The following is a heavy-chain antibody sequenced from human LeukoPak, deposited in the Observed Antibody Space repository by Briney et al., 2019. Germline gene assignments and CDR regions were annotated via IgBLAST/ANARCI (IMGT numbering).Heavy chain of an antibody. CDR2: IYYSGST. Sequence: SETLSLTCTVSGASISSYYWSWIRQPPGKGLEWIGYIYYSGSTNYNPSLKSRVTISADTSKNQFFLKLSSVTAADTAVYYCASRYCTRGTCSSDFDYWGQGTLVTVSS. CDR1: GASISSYY. D-gene: IGHD2-8*01. CDR3: ASRYCTRGTCSSDFDY. J-gene: IGHJ4*02. V-gene: IGHV4-59*12.